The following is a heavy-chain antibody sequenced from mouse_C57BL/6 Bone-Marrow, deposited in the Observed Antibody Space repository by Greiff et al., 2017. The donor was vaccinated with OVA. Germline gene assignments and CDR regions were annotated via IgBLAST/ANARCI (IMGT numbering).Heavy chain of an antibody. CDR1: GFTFSDYY. D-gene: IGHD1-1*01. V-gene: IGHV5-16*01. J-gene: IGHJ1*03. CDR2: INYDGSST. Sequence: DVHLVESEGGLVQPGSSMKLSCTASGFTFSDYYMAWVRQVPEKGLEWVANINYDGSSTYYLDSLKSRFIISRDNAKNILYLQMSSLKSEDTATYYCARDDYGSSTGYFDVWGTGTTVTVSS. CDR3: ARDDYGSSTGYFDV.